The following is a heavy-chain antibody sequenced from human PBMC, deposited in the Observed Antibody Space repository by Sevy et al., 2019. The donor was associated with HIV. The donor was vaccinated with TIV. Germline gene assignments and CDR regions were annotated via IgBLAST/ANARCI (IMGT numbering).Heavy chain of an antibody. CDR2: TSYDGSHK. V-gene: IGHV3-30*04. Sequence: GGSLRLSCTVSGFIFSNFAMHWVRQAPGKGLEWVAVTSYDGSHKYYADSVKGRFIVSRDNSRNILSLEMSSLTRDDMGVYYCARGENDDEFFQYWGQGTLVTVSS. CDR3: ARGENDDEFFQY. D-gene: IGHD1-26*01. J-gene: IGHJ1*01. CDR1: GFIFSNFA.